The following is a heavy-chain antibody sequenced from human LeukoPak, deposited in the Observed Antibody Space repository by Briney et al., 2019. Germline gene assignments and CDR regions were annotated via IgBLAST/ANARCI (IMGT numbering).Heavy chain of an antibody. CDR1: GGTFSSYA. CDR2: IIPIFGTA. D-gene: IGHD2-21*02. CDR3: ATGDDRSPFDYYYYMDV. V-gene: IGHV1-69*13. Sequence: GASVKVSCKASGGTFSSYAISWVRQAPGQGLEWMGGIIPIFGTANYAQKFQGRVTITADESTSTAYMELSSLRSEDTAVYYCATGDDRSPFDYYYYMDVWGKGTTVTVSS. J-gene: IGHJ6*03.